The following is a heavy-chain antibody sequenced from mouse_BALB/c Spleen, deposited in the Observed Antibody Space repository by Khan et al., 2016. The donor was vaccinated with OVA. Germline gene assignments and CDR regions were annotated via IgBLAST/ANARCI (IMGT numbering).Heavy chain of an antibody. V-gene: IGHV3-8*02. Sequence: EVQLQESGPSLVKPSQTLSLTCSVTGDSITSSYWNWIRKFPENKLEYMGYIIYTGYTYYNPSLQSRISITRHTSKNQYYLQLNSVTDEDTATYYCARSTYRYAFVYWGQGTLVTVSA. D-gene: IGHD2-12*01. J-gene: IGHJ3*01. CDR2: IIYTGYT. CDR1: GDSITSSY. CDR3: ARSTYRYAFVY.